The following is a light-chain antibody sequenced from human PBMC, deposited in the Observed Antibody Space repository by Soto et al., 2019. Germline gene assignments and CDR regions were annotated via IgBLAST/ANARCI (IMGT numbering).Light chain of an antibody. J-gene: IGKJ2*01. V-gene: IGKV3-20*01. CDR1: QSVSSSY. Sequence: EIVLTQSPGTLSLSPGERATLSCRASQSVSSSYLAWYQQKPGQAPRLLIYGASSRATGIPDRFSGSGSGTDFTLTISRLEPADFAVYYCQPYGSSLYTFCQGTKLEIK. CDR3: QPYGSSLYT. CDR2: GAS.